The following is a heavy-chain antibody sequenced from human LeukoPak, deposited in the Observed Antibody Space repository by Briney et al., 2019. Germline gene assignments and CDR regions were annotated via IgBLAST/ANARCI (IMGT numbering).Heavy chain of an antibody. D-gene: IGHD1-26*01. Sequence: ASVKVSCKASGGTFSSYAISWVRRAPGQGLEWMGWISAYNGNTNYAQSLQGRVTVTTDTSTSTVYMELRSLRPDDTAVYYCVRDRIVGTPDDYWGQGTLVTVSS. V-gene: IGHV1-18*01. CDR1: GGTFSSYA. CDR3: VRDRIVGTPDDY. J-gene: IGHJ4*02. CDR2: ISAYNGNT.